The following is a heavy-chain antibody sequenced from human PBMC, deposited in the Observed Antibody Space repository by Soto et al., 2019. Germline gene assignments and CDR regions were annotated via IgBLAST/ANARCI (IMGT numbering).Heavy chain of an antibody. V-gene: IGHV1-69*02. Sequence: QVQLVQSGAEVKKPGSSVKVSCKASGGTFSSYTISWVRQAPGQGLEWMGRIIPILGIANYAQKFQGRVTITADKSTSTAYMELSSLRSEDTSVYSCARISYSCYSFWGQGTMVTVSS. CDR2: IIPILGIA. J-gene: IGHJ3*01. CDR1: GGTFSSYT. D-gene: IGHD5-12*01. CDR3: ARISYSCYSF.